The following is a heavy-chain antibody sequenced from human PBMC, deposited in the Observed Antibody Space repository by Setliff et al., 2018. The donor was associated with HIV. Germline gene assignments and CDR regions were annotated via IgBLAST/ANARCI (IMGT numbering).Heavy chain of an antibody. CDR2: IYYTGST. Sequence: SETLSLTCTVSGGSISSYYWNWIRQPPGKGLEWIGYIYYTGSTNYNPSLKSRVTISVDTSKSQFSLKLSSLTAADTAVYYCARGRTQWPNYNYFDPWGLGTLVTVSS. D-gene: IGHD6-19*01. V-gene: IGHV4-59*08. J-gene: IGHJ5*02. CDR3: ARGRTQWPNYNYFDP. CDR1: GGSISSYY.